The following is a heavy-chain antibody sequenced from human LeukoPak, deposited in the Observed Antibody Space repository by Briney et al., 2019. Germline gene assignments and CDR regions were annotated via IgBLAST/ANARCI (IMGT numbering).Heavy chain of an antibody. CDR2: ISAYNGNT. J-gene: IGHJ4*02. CDR1: GYTFTSYG. Sequence: EASVKVSCKASGYTFTSYGISWVRQAPGQGLEWMGWISAYNGNTNCEQKLQGRVSMTTDTSTSTAYMELRSLRSDDTAVYYCARDIAVAGKGHDYWGQGTLVTVSS. D-gene: IGHD6-19*01. CDR3: ARDIAVAGKGHDY. V-gene: IGHV1-18*01.